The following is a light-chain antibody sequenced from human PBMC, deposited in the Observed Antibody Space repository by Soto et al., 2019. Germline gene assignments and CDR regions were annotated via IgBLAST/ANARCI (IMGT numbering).Light chain of an antibody. Sequence: AIQLTQSPSSLSASVGDIVTITCRGSQGIGSALAWYQKKPGKDPNLLIYDATSLESGVPSRFSGSAAGTYFPLTISRLQHAYVATYCYQPFNSYPCTFGPGTKVDI. V-gene: IGKV1-13*02. J-gene: IGKJ3*01. CDR1: QGIGSA. CDR3: QPFNSYPCT. CDR2: DAT.